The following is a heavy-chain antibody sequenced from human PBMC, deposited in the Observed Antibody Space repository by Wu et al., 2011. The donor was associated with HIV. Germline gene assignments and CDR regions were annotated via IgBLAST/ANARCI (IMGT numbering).Heavy chain of an antibody. CDR1: GYTFSNYG. CDR2: ISAYNGDT. J-gene: IGHJ6*02. D-gene: IGHD1-26*01. V-gene: IGHV1-18*01. CDR3: ARDESGTSSYYGMDV. Sequence: QAQLVQSGAEVKKSGASVKVSCKASGYTFSNYGISWVRQAPGRGLEWMGWISAYNGDTNYAQNLQGRVTLTTDTSTNTAYMELRSLRSDDTAVYYCARDESGTSSYYGMDVWGQGTTVTVSS.